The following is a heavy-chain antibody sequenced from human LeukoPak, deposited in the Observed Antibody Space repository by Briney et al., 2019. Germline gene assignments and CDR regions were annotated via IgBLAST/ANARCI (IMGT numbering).Heavy chain of an antibody. CDR1: GFTFSSYS. CDR3: AELGITMIGGV. Sequence: GGSLRLSCAASGFTFSSYSMNWVRQAPGKGLEWVSFINSRSTIIYYADSVKGRFTISRDNAKNSLYLQMNSLRVEDTAVYYCAELGITMIGGVWGKGTTVTISS. J-gene: IGHJ6*04. D-gene: IGHD3-10*02. CDR2: INSRSTII. V-gene: IGHV3-48*01.